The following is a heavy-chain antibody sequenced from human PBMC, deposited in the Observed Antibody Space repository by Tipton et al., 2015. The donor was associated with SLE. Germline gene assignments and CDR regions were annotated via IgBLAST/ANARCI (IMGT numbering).Heavy chain of an antibody. CDR3: ARHWVYYYDSGGYPEY. CDR1: GGSINRGAYY. J-gene: IGHJ4*02. V-gene: IGHV4-61*02. D-gene: IGHD3-22*01. CDR2: VYTSGTT. Sequence: LRLSCAVSGGSINRGAYYWIWVRQSAGKGLEWIGRVYTSGTTDYNPSLQSRVAISVDTSKNQFSLKLSSVTAADTAVYYCARHWVYYYDSGGYPEYWGQGTLVTVSS.